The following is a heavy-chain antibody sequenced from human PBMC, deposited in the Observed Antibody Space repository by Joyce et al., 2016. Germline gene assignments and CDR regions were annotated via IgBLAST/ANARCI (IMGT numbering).Heavy chain of an antibody. D-gene: IGHD2-8*01. CDR2: LSSSSSYI. CDR1: GFTFSSYS. V-gene: IGHV3-21*01. J-gene: IGHJ4*02. CDR3: ARSSYTNGIFDY. Sequence: EVQLVESGGGLVKPGGSLRRSCAASGFTFSSYSMSWVRQAPGKGRGWVSSLSSSSSYIKYTDSVKGRFTISRDNANNSLYLQMNSLRVEDTTVYYCARSSYTNGIFDYWGQGTLVTVSS.